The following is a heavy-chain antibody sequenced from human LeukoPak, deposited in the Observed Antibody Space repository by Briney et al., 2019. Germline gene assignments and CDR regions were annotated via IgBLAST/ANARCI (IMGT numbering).Heavy chain of an antibody. CDR1: GGSISSYY. D-gene: IGHD2-2*01. J-gene: IGHJ2*01. CDR3: ARVSVYCSSTSCYAHAYYWYFDL. Sequence: PSETLSLTCTVSGGSISSYYWSWIRQPPGKGLEWNGYIYYSGSTNYNPSLKSRVTISVDTSKNQFSLKLSSVTAADTAVYYCARVSVYCSSTSCYAHAYYWYFDLWGRGTLVTVSS. CDR2: IYYSGST. V-gene: IGHV4-59*01.